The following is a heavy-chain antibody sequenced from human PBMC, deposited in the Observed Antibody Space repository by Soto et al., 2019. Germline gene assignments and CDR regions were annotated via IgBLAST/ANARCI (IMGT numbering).Heavy chain of an antibody. Sequence: EVQLLESGGGLVQPGGSLRLSCAASGFTFSSHAMSWVRQAPGKGLEWVSAISGSGGSTYYADSVKGRFTISRDNSKNTLYLQINSLRAEDTAVYYSAQDIRGIAARFDYWGQGTLVTVSS. CDR3: AQDIRGIAARFDY. CDR1: GFTFSSHA. V-gene: IGHV3-23*01. CDR2: ISGSGGST. J-gene: IGHJ4*02. D-gene: IGHD6-13*01.